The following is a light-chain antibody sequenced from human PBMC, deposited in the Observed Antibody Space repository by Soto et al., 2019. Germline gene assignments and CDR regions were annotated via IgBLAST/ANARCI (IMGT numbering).Light chain of an antibody. J-gene: IGLJ2*01. CDR3: QSYDSSNAVV. CDR1: SGSIASNY. V-gene: IGLV6-57*01. CDR2: EDN. Sequence: FMLTQPHSVSESPGKTVTISCTRSSGSIASNYVQWYQQRPGSSPSTVIYEDNQRPSGVPDRFSGSIDSSSNSASLTIFGLKTEDEADYYCQSYDSSNAVVFGGGTKVTVL.